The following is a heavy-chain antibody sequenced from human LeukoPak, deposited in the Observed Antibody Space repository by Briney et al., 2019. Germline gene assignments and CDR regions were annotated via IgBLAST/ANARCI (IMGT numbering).Heavy chain of an antibody. J-gene: IGHJ4*02. V-gene: IGHV3-33*06. D-gene: IGHD5-18*01. CDR2: IWYDGSNK. CDR3: AKDLVLRRGYSYGYFDY. CDR1: GFTFSSYG. Sequence: PGRSLRLSCAASGFTFSSYGMHWVRQAPGKGLEWVAVIWYDGSNKYYADSVKGRFTISRDNSKNTLYLQMNSLRAEDTAVYYCAKDLVLRRGYSYGYFDYWGQGTLVTVSS.